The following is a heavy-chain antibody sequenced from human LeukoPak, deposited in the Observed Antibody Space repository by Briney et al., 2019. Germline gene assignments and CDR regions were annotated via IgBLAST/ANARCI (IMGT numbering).Heavy chain of an antibody. J-gene: IGHJ6*02. CDR3: ARERCSSTSCYYYYGMDV. CDR2: IYTSGST. V-gene: IGHV4-4*07. D-gene: IGHD2-2*01. CDR1: GGSISSYY. Sequence: SETLSLTCTVSGGSISSYYWSWIRQPAGKGLEWIGRIYTSGSTNYNPSLKSRVTMSVDTPKNQFSLKLSSVTAADTAVYYCARERCSSTSCYYYYGMDVWGQGTTVTVSS.